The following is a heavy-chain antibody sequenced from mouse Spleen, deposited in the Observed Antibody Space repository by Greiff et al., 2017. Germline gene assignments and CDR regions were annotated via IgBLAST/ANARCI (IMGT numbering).Heavy chain of an antibody. CDR1: GFTFSDYG. CDR2: ISNLAYSI. V-gene: IGHV5-15*04. Sequence: EVMLVESGGGLVKPGGSLKLSCAASGFTFSDYGMAWVRQAPGKGPEWVAFISNLAYSIYYADTVTGRFTISRENAKNTLYLEMSSLRSEDTAMYYCARQYGNYDYYAMDYWGQGTSVTVSS. D-gene: IGHD2-1*01. J-gene: IGHJ4*01. CDR3: ARQYGNYDYYAMDY.